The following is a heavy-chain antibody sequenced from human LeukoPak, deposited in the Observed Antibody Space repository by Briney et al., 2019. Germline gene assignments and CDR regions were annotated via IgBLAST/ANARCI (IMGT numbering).Heavy chain of an antibody. J-gene: IGHJ4*02. CDR3: ARDAGMGYGDSFDY. CDR2: IRSGSSYM. D-gene: IGHD4-17*01. CDR1: GFTFNTYT. V-gene: IGHV3-21*01. Sequence: GGSLRLSCAASGFTFNTYTMTWVRQAPGKGLEWVSSIRSGSSYMYYTDSLKGRFTISRDNAKNSLYLQMNSLTGEDTAVYYCARDAGMGYGDSFDYWGQETLVIVSS.